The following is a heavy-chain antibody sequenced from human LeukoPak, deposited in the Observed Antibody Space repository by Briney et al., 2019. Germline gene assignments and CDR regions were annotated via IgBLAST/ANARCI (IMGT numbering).Heavy chain of an antibody. J-gene: IGHJ4*02. V-gene: IGHV1-2*06. CDR2: IYPNSGGT. D-gene: IGHD6-13*01. Sequence: ASVMVSCKASGDTVTGYYIDWVRQAPGQCLEWVGRIYPNSGGTNYAQNFQGRVTMARDTSISTVYMELRSLRSDDTAVYYCVRWEAAGTDYWGQGTLVTVSS. CDR1: GDTVTGYY. CDR3: VRWEAAGTDY.